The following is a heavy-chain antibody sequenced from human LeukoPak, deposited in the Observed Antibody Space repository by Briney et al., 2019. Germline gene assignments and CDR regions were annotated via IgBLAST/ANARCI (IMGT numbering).Heavy chain of an antibody. V-gene: IGHV3-23*01. J-gene: IGHJ4*02. CDR1: GFTFSSYS. Sequence: GGSLRLSCAASGFTFSSYSMNWVRQTPGKGLEWVSAISGSGGSTYYADSVKGRFTISRDNSKNTLYLQMNSLRAEDTAVYYCAKRSYHAYDILTGYRSPLFDYWGQGTLVTVSS. D-gene: IGHD3-9*01. CDR3: AKRSYHAYDILTGYRSPLFDY. CDR2: ISGSGGST.